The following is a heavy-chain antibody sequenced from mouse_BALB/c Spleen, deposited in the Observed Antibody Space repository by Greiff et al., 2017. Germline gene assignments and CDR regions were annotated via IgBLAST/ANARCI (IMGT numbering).Heavy chain of an antibody. D-gene: IGHD1-1*01. CDR2: INPYNDGT. Sequence: VQLKQSGPELVKPGASVKMSCKASGYTFTSYVMHWVKQKPGQGLEWIGYINPYNDGTKYNEKFKGKATLTSDKSSSTAYMELSSLTSEDSAVYYCAIYYGSSYSYYAMDYWGQGTSVTVSS. J-gene: IGHJ4*01. V-gene: IGHV1-14*01. CDR1: GYTFTSYV. CDR3: AIYYGSSYSYYAMDY.